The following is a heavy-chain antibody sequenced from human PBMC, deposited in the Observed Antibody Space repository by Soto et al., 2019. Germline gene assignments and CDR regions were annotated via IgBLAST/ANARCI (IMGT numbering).Heavy chain of an antibody. Sequence: GGSLRLSCAASGFTFSDYYMSWIRQAPGKGLEWVSYISSSSSYTNYADSMSGRFTISRDNTKNSLLLQMNSLAAEDAVVYCCARDPSHSVYLGRDAFDIWGQGTMVTVSS. CDR2: ISSSSSYT. V-gene: IGHV3-11*06. CDR3: ARDPSHSVYLGRDAFDI. D-gene: IGHD7-27*01. CDR1: GFTFSDYY. J-gene: IGHJ3*02.